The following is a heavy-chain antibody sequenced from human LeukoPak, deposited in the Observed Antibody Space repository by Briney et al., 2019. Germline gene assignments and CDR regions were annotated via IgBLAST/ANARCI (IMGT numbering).Heavy chain of an antibody. CDR2: IWYDGSDR. V-gene: IGHV3-33*01. Sequence: GGSLRLSCAASGFIFSSYGMHWVRQAPGKGLEWVALIWYDGSDRYYGDSVKGRFTISRDNSKNTLYLQMNSLRAEDTALYYCARRADDAFDIWGQGTMVTVSS. CDR3: ARRADDAFDI. J-gene: IGHJ3*02. CDR1: GFIFSSYG.